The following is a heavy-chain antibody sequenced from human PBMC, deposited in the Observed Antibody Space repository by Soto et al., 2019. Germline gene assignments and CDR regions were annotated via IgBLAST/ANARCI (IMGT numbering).Heavy chain of an antibody. D-gene: IGHD3-9*01. CDR2: IFPGGST. J-gene: IGHJ4*02. CDR3: EKDRQPDGIWTFDI. V-gene: IGHV3-23*03. CDR1: GFTFSTYT. Sequence: GGSLRLSCAASGFTFSTYTMNWVRQAPGKGLEWVAGIFPGGSTYYANSVKGRFTISRDHSQSSVFLQMSSLRDEDTAVYYCEKDRQPDGIWTFDIWGQGTLVTISS.